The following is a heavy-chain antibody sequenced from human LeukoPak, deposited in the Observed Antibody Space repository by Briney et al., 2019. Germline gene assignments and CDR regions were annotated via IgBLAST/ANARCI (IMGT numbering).Heavy chain of an antibody. CDR1: GFTFSRYA. V-gene: IGHV3-64*01. CDR2: ISSNGGST. Sequence: PGGSLRLSCAASGFTFSRYAMHWVRQARGKGLESVSAISSNGGSTYYANSVKGRFTISRDNSKNTLYLQMGSLRAEDLAVYYCARDFGLTGKVDYWGQGTLVTVSS. D-gene: IGHD1-20*01. J-gene: IGHJ4*02. CDR3: ARDFGLTGKVDY.